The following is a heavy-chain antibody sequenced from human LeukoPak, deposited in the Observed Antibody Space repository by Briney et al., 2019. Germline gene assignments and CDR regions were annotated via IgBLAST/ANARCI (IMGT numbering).Heavy chain of an antibody. CDR3: AKGGCTSGYCGFYY. J-gene: IGHJ4*02. Sequence: PGGSLRLSCAASGFTFNSYDMSWGRQAPGKGLGWVSHISGSGGDTYYADSVKGRFTISRDNSKNTLYLQMNSLRAEDTAVYYCAKGGCTSGYCGFYYWGQGTLVTVSS. CDR1: GFTFNSYD. D-gene: IGHD3-22*01. CDR2: ISGSGGDT. V-gene: IGHV3-23*01.